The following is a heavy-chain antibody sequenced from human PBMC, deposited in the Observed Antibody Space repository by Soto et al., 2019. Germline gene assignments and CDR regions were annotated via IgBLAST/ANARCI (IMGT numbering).Heavy chain of an antibody. Sequence: PGGSLRLSCAASGFTFSDAWMSWVRQAPGKGLEWVGRIKSKTEAATRDFAAPVKGRFAISRDDSKNTVFLQINSLKIEDSGVYYCASGTGKSDFDYWGLGILVTVSS. CDR2: IKSKTEAATR. CDR3: ASGTGKSDFDY. V-gene: IGHV3-15*01. CDR1: GFTFSDAW. D-gene: IGHD2-2*01. J-gene: IGHJ4*02.